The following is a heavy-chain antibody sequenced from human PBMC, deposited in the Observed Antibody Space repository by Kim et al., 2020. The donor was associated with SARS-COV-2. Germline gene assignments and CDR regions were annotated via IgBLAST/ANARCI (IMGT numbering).Heavy chain of an antibody. V-gene: IGHV1-69*13. D-gene: IGHD3-10*01. CDR1: GGTFSSYA. Sequence: SVKVSCKASGGTFSSYAISWVRQAPGQGLEWMGGIIPIFGTANYAQKFQGRVTITADESTSTAYMELSSLRSEDTAVYYCAGPKGEVGYYYGSGSYSSFDYWGQGPLVTVSS. CDR2: IIPIFGTA. J-gene: IGHJ4*02. CDR3: AGPKGEVGYYYGSGSYSSFDY.